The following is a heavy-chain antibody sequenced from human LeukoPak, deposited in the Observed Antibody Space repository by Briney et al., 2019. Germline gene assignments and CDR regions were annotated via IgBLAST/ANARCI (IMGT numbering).Heavy chain of an antibody. J-gene: IGHJ6*02. Sequence: GGSLRPSCAASGFTVSSKYMSWVRQAPGKGLEWVSIIYSGGSAYYADSVKGRFIISRDNSRNTLYLQMNSLRADDTAVYYCARSDPQGVSGGRVLDVWGQGTTVTVSS. V-gene: IGHV3-66*01. CDR3: ARSDPQGVSGGRVLDV. CDR2: IYSGGSA. CDR1: GFTVSSKY. D-gene: IGHD2-15*01.